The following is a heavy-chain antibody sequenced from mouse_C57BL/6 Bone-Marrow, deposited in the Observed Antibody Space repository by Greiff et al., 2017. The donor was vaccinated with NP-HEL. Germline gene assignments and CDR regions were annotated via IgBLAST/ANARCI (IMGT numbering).Heavy chain of an antibody. J-gene: IGHJ2*01. Sequence: QVQLQQPGAELVKPGASVKLSCKASGYTFTSYWMHWVKQRPGQGLEWIGMIHPNSGSTNYNEKFKSKATLTVATSSSTADMHRSSLTSEDSAVDYCARYGDILDYWGQGTTRTVSS. CDR2: IHPNSGST. CDR3: ARYGDILDY. D-gene: IGHD2-13*01. V-gene: IGHV1-64*01. CDR1: GYTFTSYW.